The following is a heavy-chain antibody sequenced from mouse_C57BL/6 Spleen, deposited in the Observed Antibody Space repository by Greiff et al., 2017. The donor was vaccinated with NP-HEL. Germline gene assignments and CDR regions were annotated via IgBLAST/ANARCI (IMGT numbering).Heavy chain of an antibody. Sequence: EVQLQQSGAELVRPGSSVKMSCKTSGYTFTSYGINWVKQRPGQGLEWIGYIYIGNGYTEYNEKFKGKATLTSDTSSSTAYMQLSSLTSEDSAIYFCARSLITTVVAKGSYFDYWGQGTTLTVSS. V-gene: IGHV1-58*01. CDR2: IYIGNGYT. CDR3: ARSLITTVVAKGSYFDY. CDR1: GYTFTSYG. D-gene: IGHD1-1*01. J-gene: IGHJ2*01.